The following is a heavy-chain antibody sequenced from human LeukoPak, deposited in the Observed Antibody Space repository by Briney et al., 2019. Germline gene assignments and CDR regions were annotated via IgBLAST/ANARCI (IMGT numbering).Heavy chain of an antibody. CDR2: INPNSGGT. CDR3: ARDMFAGYNWNPHYGALDV. CDR1: GYTFTGYY. J-gene: IGHJ6*04. Sequence: GASVKVSCKASGYTFTGYYMHWVRQAPGQGLEWMGWINPNSGGTNYAQKFQGRVTMTRDTSISTAYMELSRLRSDDTAMYYCARDMFAGYNWNPHYGALDVWGKGTTVTVSS. D-gene: IGHD1-1*01. V-gene: IGHV1-2*02.